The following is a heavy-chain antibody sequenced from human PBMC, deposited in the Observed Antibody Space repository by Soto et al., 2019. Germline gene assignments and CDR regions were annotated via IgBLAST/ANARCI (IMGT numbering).Heavy chain of an antibody. CDR3: VSQRTTVPTQAYFDY. V-gene: IGHV4-39*01. Sequence: SETLSLTCTVPGGSVTNSSYYWGWIRQSPGKGLEWIGSVYYRGRSYSKSSVKSRVTISVDTSKNRFSLSLNSVTASDTAVYFCVSQRTTVPTQAYFDYWGPGALVTVSS. J-gene: IGHJ4*02. CDR2: VYYRGRS. CDR1: GGSVTNSSYY. D-gene: IGHD4-17*01.